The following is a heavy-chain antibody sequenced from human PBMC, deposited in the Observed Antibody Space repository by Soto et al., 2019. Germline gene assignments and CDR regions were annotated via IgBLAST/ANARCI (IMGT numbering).Heavy chain of an antibody. J-gene: IGHJ5*02. V-gene: IGHV2-26*01. Sequence: QVTLKESGPVLVKPTETLTLRCTVSGLSITDSEMGVSWIRQPPGKALEWLAHIDSSGEKSYRTFLKGRLTISKDTSKSQIVLIMTNMDPADTATYYCARRHLAVAVSPWFDPWGQGILVTVSS. D-gene: IGHD3-16*01. CDR1: GLSITDSEMG. CDR2: IDSSGEK. CDR3: ARRHLAVAVSPWFDP.